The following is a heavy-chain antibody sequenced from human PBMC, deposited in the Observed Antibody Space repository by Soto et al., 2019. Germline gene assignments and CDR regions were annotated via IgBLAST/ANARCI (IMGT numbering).Heavy chain of an antibody. CDR1: GFTFTSYA. Sequence: GGSLRLSCAASGFTFTSYAMSWVRQAPGKGLEWVSAISGSGGSTYYADSVKGRFTISRDNSKNTLYLQMNSLRAEDTAVYYCAKGSSGWYLGYFDYWGQGTLVTVSS. CDR2: ISGSGGST. CDR3: AKGSSGWYLGYFDY. V-gene: IGHV3-23*01. D-gene: IGHD6-19*01. J-gene: IGHJ4*02.